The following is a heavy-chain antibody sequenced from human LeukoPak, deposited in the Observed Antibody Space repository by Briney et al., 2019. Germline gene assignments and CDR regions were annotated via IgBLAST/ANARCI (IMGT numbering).Heavy chain of an antibody. CDR2: ISGRGDNT. CDR1: GFTFRTYD. Sequence: GGSLRLSCAASGFTFRTYDMNWVRQAPGKGLEWVAAISGRGDNTYYVDSVKGRFTISRDNSRNTLYLHLNSLRAEDTAIHYCTRGRRGVFNDAFDIWGQGTVVTVSS. CDR3: TRGRRGVFNDAFDI. D-gene: IGHD3-10*01. V-gene: IGHV3-23*01. J-gene: IGHJ3*02.